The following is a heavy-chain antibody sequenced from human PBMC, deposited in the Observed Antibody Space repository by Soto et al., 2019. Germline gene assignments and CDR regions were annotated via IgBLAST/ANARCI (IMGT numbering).Heavy chain of an antibody. CDR1: GFTFSGSA. J-gene: IGHJ4*02. CDR3: TRHVVHLDY. D-gene: IGHD1-1*01. CDR2: IGSKANSYAT. V-gene: IGHV3-73*01. Sequence: PGGSRRLSXAASGFTFSGSAMHWVRQASGKGLEWVGRIGSKANSYATAYAASVKGRFTISRDDSKNTAYLQMNSLKTEDTAVYYCTRHVVHLDYGGQGTLVTVSS.